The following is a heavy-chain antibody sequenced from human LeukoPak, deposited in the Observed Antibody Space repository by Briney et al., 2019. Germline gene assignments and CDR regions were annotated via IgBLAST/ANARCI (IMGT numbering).Heavy chain of an antibody. CDR1: GGTFSSYA. CDR2: IIPIFGTA. J-gene: IGHJ4*02. Sequence: SVKVSCKASGGTFSSYAISWVRQAPGQGLEWMGGIIPIFGTADYAQKFQGRVTITADESTSTAYMELSSLRSEDTAVYYCARDGVIAASRAEFDYWGQGTLVTVSS. CDR3: ARDGVIAASRAEFDY. V-gene: IGHV1-69*13. D-gene: IGHD6-13*01.